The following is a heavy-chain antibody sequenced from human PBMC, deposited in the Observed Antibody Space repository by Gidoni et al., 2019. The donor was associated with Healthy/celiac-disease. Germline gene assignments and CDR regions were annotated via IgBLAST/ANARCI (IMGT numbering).Heavy chain of an antibody. CDR3: ARDGAVAGSHKY. J-gene: IGHJ4*02. CDR1: GGTFTSYA. D-gene: IGHD6-19*01. CDR2: IIPILGIA. V-gene: IGHV1-69*04. Sequence: QVQLVQSGAEVKKPGSSVKVSCKASGGTFTSYAISWVRQAPGQGLECMGRIIPILGIANYAQKFQGRVTITAEKSTSTAYMELSSLRSEDTAVYYCARDGAVAGSHKYWGQGTLVTVSS.